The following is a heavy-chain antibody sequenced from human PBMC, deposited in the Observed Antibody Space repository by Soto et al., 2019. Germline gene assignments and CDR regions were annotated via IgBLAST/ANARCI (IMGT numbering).Heavy chain of an antibody. J-gene: IGHJ6*02. CDR2: IIPIFGTA. CDR1: GGTFSSYA. V-gene: IGHV1-69*06. CDR3: ARGLPDYTNPQRLYGMDV. Sequence: SVKVSCKASGGTFSSYAISWVRQAPGQGLEWMGGIIPIFGTANYAQKFQGRVTITADKSTSTAYMELSSLRSEDTAVYYCARGLPDYTNPQRLYGMDVWGQGTTVTVSS. D-gene: IGHD4-4*01.